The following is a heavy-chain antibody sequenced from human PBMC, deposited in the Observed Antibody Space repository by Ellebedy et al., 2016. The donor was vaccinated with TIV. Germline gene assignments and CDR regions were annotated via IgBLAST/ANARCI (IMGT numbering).Heavy chain of an antibody. V-gene: IGHV7-4-1*02. CDR3: ARDNWGADF. J-gene: IGHJ4*02. D-gene: IGHD7-27*01. CDR2: INVNTGDP. CDR1: GYIFTNYA. Sequence: AASVKVSCKASGYIFTNYAINWVRQAPGHGLERMGWINVNTGDPVYAQDFTGRFVFSVDTSVTTAYLQISGLKVEDTAVYYCARDNWGADFWGQGTLVTVS.